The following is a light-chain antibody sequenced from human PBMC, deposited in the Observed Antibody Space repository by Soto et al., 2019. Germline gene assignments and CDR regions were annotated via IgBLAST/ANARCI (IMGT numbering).Light chain of an antibody. CDR1: QSVYNY. V-gene: IGKV3-11*01. J-gene: IGKJ1*01. CDR2: DAS. CDR3: QQRNNWPWT. Sequence: EIVLTQSPATLSLSPGERATLSCRASQSVYNYLAWYQLKPGQAPRLLIYDASNRAAGIPARFGASGCATDFTLTISSLEPEDFAFYYCQQRNNWPWTFGQGTKVEIK.